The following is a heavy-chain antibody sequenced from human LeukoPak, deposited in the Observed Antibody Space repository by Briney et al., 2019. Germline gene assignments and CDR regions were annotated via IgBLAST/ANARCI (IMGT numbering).Heavy chain of an antibody. J-gene: IGHJ4*02. D-gene: IGHD2-15*01. CDR1: GFTIDEYA. V-gene: IGHV3-43*02. Sequence: GGSLRLSCAASGFTIDEYAMHWVRHAPGKGLERVCLMSGDGISTYFADSVSGRFSISRVNSKNSLYPQMNSLRTGDTALYYCARDLKYSGDTCPGYWGQGTLVTVSS. CDR2: MSGDGIST. CDR3: ARDLKYSGDTCPGY.